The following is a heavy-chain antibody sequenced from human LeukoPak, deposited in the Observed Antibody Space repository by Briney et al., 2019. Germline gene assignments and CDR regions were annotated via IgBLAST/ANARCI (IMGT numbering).Heavy chain of an antibody. CDR1: GFTFSSYS. J-gene: IGHJ3*02. CDR2: ISSSSSTI. D-gene: IGHD4-17*01. V-gene: IGHV3-48*01. Sequence: GGSLRLSCAASGFTFSSYSMNWVRQAPGKGLEWVSYISSSSSTIYYADSVKGRFTISRDNAKNSLYLRMNSLRAEDTAVYCCARDVPYGDYTGDAFDIWGQGTMVTVSS. CDR3: ARDVPYGDYTGDAFDI.